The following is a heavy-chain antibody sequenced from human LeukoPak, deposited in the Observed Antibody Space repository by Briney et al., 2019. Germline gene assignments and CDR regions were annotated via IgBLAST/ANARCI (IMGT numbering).Heavy chain of an antibody. CDR3: AKDFRIGYSAHFDY. CDR1: GFTFSSYA. Sequence: GGSLRLSCAASGFTFSSYAMHWVRQAPGKGLEWVAVMSHDEIHKYYADSVMGRFTISRDNSKNTLYLQMDSLRGEDTAVYYCAKDFRIGYSAHFDYWGQGALVTVSS. V-gene: IGHV3-30-3*01. J-gene: IGHJ4*02. CDR2: MSHDEIHK. D-gene: IGHD2-21*01.